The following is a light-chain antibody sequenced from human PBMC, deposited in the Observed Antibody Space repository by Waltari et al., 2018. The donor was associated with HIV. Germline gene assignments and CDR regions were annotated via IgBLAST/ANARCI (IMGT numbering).Light chain of an antibody. CDR3: YPAADNNLEV. Sequence: SYELTQPSSVSVSPGQTARITCSGDVLAKKYARWFQQKPGQAPVLVIYKDSERPSGIPERFSGSSSGTTVTLTISGAQVEDEADYYCYPAADNNLEVFGGGTKLTVL. CDR1: VLAKKY. V-gene: IGLV3-27*01. CDR2: KDS. J-gene: IGLJ3*02.